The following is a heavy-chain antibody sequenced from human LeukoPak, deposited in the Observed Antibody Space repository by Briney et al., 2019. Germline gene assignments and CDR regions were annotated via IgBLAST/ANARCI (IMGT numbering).Heavy chain of an antibody. CDR2: IYTSGST. Sequence: SETLSLTCTVSGGSISSYYWSCIRQPAGKGLEWIGRIYTSGSTNYNPSLKSRVTMSVDTSKNQFSLRLSSVTAADTAVYYCARHGTISSESYFDYWGQGALVTVSS. D-gene: IGHD1-14*01. J-gene: IGHJ4*02. CDR3: ARHGTISSESYFDY. CDR1: GGSISSYY. V-gene: IGHV4-4*07.